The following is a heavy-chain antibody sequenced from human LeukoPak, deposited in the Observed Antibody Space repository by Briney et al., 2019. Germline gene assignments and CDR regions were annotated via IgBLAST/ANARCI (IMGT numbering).Heavy chain of an antibody. V-gene: IGHV1-3*01. CDR2: INAGNGNT. CDR3: ARAYYGSGSYYRGWFDP. Sequence: ASVKVSCEASGYTFTSYAMHWVRQAPGQRLEWMGWINAGNGNTKYSQKFQGRVTITRDTSASTAYMELSSLRSEDTAVYYCARAYYGSGSYYRGWFDPWGQGTLVTVSS. J-gene: IGHJ5*02. D-gene: IGHD3-10*01. CDR1: GYTFTSYA.